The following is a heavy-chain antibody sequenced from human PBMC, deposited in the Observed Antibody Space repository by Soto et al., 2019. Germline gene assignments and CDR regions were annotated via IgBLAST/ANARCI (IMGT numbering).Heavy chain of an antibody. D-gene: IGHD3-10*01. V-gene: IGHV1-2*06. CDR3: AREVTYGGGSFSLGL. CDR2: INPNNGDT. CDR1: GYFFTSHY. J-gene: IGHJ4*02. Sequence: ASVKVSCKTSGYFFTSHYIHWVRLAPGRGLEWMGRINPNNGDTNSPQKFQGRVTMTSDTSISTAYMEMSGLRSDGTALYSCAREVTYGGGSFSLGLWGQGTLVTVSS.